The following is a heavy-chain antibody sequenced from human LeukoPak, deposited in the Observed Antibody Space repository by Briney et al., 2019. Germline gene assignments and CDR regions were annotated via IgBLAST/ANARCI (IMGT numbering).Heavy chain of an antibody. CDR2: ISPSGGST. V-gene: IGHV1-46*01. J-gene: IGHJ4*02. CDR3: ASRVGNNWYVYYFDY. Sequence: ASVKVSCKAFGYTFTSNYMHWVRQAPGQGTEWMGVISPSGGSTTYAQKFQGRVTLTRDMSTSTDYLELSSLRSEDTAVYYCASRVGNNWYVYYFDYWGQGTLVTVSS. D-gene: IGHD1-1*01. CDR1: GYTFTSNY.